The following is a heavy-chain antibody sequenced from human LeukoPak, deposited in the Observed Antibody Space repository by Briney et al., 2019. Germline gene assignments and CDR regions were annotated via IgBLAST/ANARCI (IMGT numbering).Heavy chain of an antibody. CDR2: INHSGSN. D-gene: IGHD2-2*01. V-gene: IGHV4-34*01. CDR1: GWSFSGYY. CDR3: ARGPRRYCSSTSCTYYFDY. Sequence: PSETLSLSCAVYGWSFSGYYLSWIRQAPGKGLEWMGEINHSGSNNYNPSLKSRVTISVDTSKNQFSLKLSSVTAADTAVYYCARGPRRYCSSTSCTYYFDYWGQGTLVTVSS. J-gene: IGHJ4*02.